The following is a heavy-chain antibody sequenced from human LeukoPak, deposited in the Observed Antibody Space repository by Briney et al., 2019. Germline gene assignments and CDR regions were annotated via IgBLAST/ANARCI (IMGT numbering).Heavy chain of an antibody. CDR2: ISRGGSPI. D-gene: IGHD3-16*02. Sequence: GGSLRLSCAASGFTFSSYEMNWVRQAPGKGLEWVSSISRGGSPIFYADSVRGRFTTSRDNAKKSLFLQMTSLRAEDTAVYYCARDLLGYNYYYMDVWGKGTTVTVSS. CDR1: GFTFSSYE. J-gene: IGHJ6*03. V-gene: IGHV3-48*03. CDR3: ARDLLGYNYYYMDV.